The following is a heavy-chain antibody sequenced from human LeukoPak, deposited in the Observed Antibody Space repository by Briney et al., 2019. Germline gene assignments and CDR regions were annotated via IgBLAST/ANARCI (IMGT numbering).Heavy chain of an antibody. Sequence: PGGSLRLSCAASGFTLSSYKMNWVRQAPGKGLEWVSSISSSSSYIYYADSVKGRFTISRDNAKNSLYLQMNSLRAEDTAVYYCARDDYYDSSGYYYEYYFDYWGQGTLVTVSS. D-gene: IGHD3-22*01. CDR1: GFTLSSYK. V-gene: IGHV3-21*01. CDR2: ISSSSSYI. J-gene: IGHJ4*02. CDR3: ARDDYYDSSGYYYEYYFDY.